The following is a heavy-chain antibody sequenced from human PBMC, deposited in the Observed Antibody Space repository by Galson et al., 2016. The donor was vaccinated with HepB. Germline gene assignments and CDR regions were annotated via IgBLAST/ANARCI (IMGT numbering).Heavy chain of an antibody. V-gene: IGHV1-3*01. D-gene: IGHD2-21*02. CDR1: GYIFSNYA. Sequence: SCKASGYIFSNYAMHWVRQAPGQRLEWMGWINAGNGNTKYSQKLQGRVTITRDTTAGTVYMELSSLGSEDTAVYYCAKGFLVVVAAISHYYFDYWGQGTLVTVSS. J-gene: IGHJ4*02. CDR2: INAGNGNT. CDR3: AKGFLVVVAAISHYYFDY.